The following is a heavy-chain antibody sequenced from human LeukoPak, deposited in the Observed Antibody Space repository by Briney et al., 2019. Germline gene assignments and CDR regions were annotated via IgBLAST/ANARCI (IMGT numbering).Heavy chain of an antibody. CDR3: ARGRVVVAAYRYYFDY. Sequence: PSETLSLTCAVYGGSFSGYYWSWLRQPPGKGPEWIGEINHSGSTNYNPSLKSRVTISVDTSKNQFSLKLSSVTAADTAVYYCARGRVVVAAYRYYFDYWGQGTLVTVSS. V-gene: IGHV4-34*01. CDR2: INHSGST. D-gene: IGHD2-15*01. CDR1: GGSFSGYY. J-gene: IGHJ4*02.